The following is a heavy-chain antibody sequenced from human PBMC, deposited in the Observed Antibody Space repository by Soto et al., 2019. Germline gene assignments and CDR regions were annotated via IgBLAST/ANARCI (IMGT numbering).Heavy chain of an antibody. Sequence: SVKVSCKASGGTFSSYAISWVRQAPGQGLEWIGGIIPIFGTANYAQKFQGRVTITADESTSTAYMELSSLRSEDTAVYYCASAYCSSMVGCNGMDVWGQGTTVTVSS. CDR2: IIPIFGTA. V-gene: IGHV1-69*13. D-gene: IGHD2-2*01. CDR3: ASAYCSSMVGCNGMDV. J-gene: IGHJ6*02. CDR1: GGTFSSYA.